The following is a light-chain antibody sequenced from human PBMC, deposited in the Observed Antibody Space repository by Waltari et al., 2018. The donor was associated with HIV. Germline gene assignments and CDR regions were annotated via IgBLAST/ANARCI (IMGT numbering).Light chain of an antibody. Sequence: DIQMTQSPSSLSAPVGDRVTITCRASQGIRHDLGWYQQKAGKAPKRLIYDASNLQSGGPARFSGTGSGTEFTLTISSLQPEDLATYDCLQHNTYPLTFGQGTKVAI. CDR3: LQHNTYPLT. CDR2: DAS. J-gene: IGKJ1*01. CDR1: QGIRHD. V-gene: IGKV1-17*01.